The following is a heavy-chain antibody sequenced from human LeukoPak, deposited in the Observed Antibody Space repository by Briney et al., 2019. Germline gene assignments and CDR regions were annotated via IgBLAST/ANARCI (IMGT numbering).Heavy chain of an antibody. CDR3: ARTWMAAHDAFDI. V-gene: IGHV1-69*04. D-gene: IGHD5-24*01. CDR1: GGTFSSYA. CDR2: VIPILGIA. Sequence: SVKVSCKASGGTFSSYAISWVRQAPGQGLEWMGRVIPILGIANYAQKFQGRVTITADKSTSTAYMELSSLRSEDTAVYYCARTWMAAHDAFDIWGQGTMVTVSS. J-gene: IGHJ3*02.